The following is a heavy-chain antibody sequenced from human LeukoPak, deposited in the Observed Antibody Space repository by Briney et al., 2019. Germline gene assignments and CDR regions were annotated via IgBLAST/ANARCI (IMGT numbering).Heavy chain of an antibody. V-gene: IGHV3-23*01. CDR3: ARDPAARYYFDN. CDR1: GFTFSSYA. D-gene: IGHD6-6*01. CDR2: ISASGGST. Sequence: GGSLRLSCAASGFTFSSYAMSWVRQAPGKGLEWVSSISASGGSTYYADSVKGRVTISRDNSKNTLYLQMNSLRAEDTAVYYCARDPAARYYFDNGGQGTLVT. J-gene: IGHJ4*02.